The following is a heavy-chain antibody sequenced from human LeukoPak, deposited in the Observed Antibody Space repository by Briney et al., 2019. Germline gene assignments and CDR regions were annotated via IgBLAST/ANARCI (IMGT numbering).Heavy chain of an antibody. V-gene: IGHV3-49*04. CDR3: TRLARGSGNYYTPGF. J-gene: IGHJ4*02. D-gene: IGHD3-10*01. Sequence: GTLRHSRTTSGFTFGDYAMSWVRQAPGKGLEWVGFIRSKPYGGATEYAAFIKDRFSISRDDSKSIAQREMNSLKSEDTAVYYCTRLARGSGNYYTPGFWGQGTLVTVSS. CDR2: IRSKPYGGAT. CDR1: GFTFGDYA.